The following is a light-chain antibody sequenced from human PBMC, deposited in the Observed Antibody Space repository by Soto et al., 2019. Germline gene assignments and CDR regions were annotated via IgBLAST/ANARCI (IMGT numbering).Light chain of an antibody. CDR2: DTS. V-gene: IGKV3-11*01. CDR3: QVRTDWPPFKYT. J-gene: IGKJ2*01. CDR1: QSVDSF. Sequence: EIVLTQSPGTLSLSSGERATLSCRASQSVDSFLAWYQQKPGRTPRLLIYDTSNRATGIPARFSGSGSGTDFTLTISRLEPEDFAVYYCQVRTDWPPFKYTFGQGTKLEVK.